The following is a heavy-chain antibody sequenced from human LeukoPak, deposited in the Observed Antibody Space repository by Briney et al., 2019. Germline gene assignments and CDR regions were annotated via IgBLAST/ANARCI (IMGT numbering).Heavy chain of an antibody. J-gene: IGHJ6*04. CDR3: AELGITMIGGV. D-gene: IGHD3-10*02. V-gene: IGHV3-74*01. CDR1: GFTFSSYN. Sequence: GGSLRLSCAASGFTFSSYNMNWVRHAPGKGLVWVSRINSDGSSTSYADSVKGRFTISRDNAKNSLYLQMNSLRAEDTAVYYCAELGITMIGGVWGKGTTVTISS. CDR2: INSDGSST.